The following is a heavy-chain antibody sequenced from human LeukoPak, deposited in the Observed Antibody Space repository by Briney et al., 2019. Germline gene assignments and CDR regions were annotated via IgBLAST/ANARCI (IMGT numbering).Heavy chain of an antibody. V-gene: IGHV3-21*01. J-gene: IGHJ2*01. Sequence: PGGSLRLSCAASGFTFSSYSMNWVRQAPGKGLEWVSSISSSSSYIYYADSVKGRFTISRDNAKNSLYLQMNSLRAEDTAVYYCARWGVGASYWYFDLWGRGTLVTVSS. CDR3: ARWGVGASYWYFDL. CDR2: ISSSSSYI. CDR1: GFTFSSYS. D-gene: IGHD1-26*01.